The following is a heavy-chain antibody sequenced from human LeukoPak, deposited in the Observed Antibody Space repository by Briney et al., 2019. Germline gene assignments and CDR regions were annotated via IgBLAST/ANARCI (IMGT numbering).Heavy chain of an antibody. V-gene: IGHV4-59*01. CDR3: ARSYYYSSGIYYNPYWYFDL. Sequence: PSETLSLACTGSGGSITSYYWSWIRQPPGKGLEWVGYIYYSGTTNYNPSLKSRVTISVDTSKNQFSLKLSSVTAADTAVYYCARSYYYSSGIYYNPYWYFDLWGRGTLVTVSS. J-gene: IGHJ2*01. CDR2: IYYSGTT. D-gene: IGHD3-10*01. CDR1: GGSITSYY.